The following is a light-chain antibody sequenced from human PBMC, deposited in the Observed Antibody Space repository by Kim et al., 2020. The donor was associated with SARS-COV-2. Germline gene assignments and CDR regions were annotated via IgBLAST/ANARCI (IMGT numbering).Light chain of an antibody. Sequence: DIQMTQSPSSLSASVGDRVTITCRASQSISSYLNWYQQKPGKAPKLLIYAASSLQSGVPSRFSGSGSGTDVTLTISSLQPEDFATYCCQQGYSTPLTFGEGTKLDIK. V-gene: IGKV1-39*01. CDR2: AAS. J-gene: IGKJ4*01. CDR1: QSISSY. CDR3: QQGYSTPLT.